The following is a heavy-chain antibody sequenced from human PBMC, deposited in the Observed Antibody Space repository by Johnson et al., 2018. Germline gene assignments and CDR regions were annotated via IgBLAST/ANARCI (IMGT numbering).Heavy chain of an antibody. Sequence: QVQLQESGPGLLKPSETLSLTCTVSGGSINSYYWSWIRQSPGKGLEWIGYVPYSGSPNYNPPLKSRVTISVGTSKDQFSLKVDLVTAADTAVYYCARGAGYPSEYFQHWGQGTLVTVSS. D-gene: IGHD3-16*02. J-gene: IGHJ1*01. CDR1: GGSINSYY. CDR3: ARGAGYPSEYFQH. V-gene: IGHV4-59*01. CDR2: VPYSGSP.